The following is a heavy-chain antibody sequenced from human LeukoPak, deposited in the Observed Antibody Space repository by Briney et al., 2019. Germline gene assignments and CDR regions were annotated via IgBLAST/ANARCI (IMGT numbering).Heavy chain of an antibody. D-gene: IGHD5-24*01. CDR2: IIPIFGSP. CDR1: GDTFSIYA. CDR3: ARDVPVEMTVSGYFDF. J-gene: IGHJ4*02. Sequence: SVKVSCTASGDTFSIYAISWVRQAPGQGLEWMGGIIPIFGSPNYAQRFQGRVTITADKSTSTAYMELSSLTYEDTAVYYCARDVPVEMTVSGYFDFWGQGTLVTVSS. V-gene: IGHV1-69*06.